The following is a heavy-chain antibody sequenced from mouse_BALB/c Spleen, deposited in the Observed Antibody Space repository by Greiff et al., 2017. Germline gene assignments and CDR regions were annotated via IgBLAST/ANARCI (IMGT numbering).Heavy chain of an antibody. CDR2: IAPGSGST. CDR3: ARGLRSDFDY. J-gene: IGHJ2*01. D-gene: IGHD1-1*01. V-gene: IGHV1S41*01. Sequence: DLVKPGASVKLSCKASGYTFTSYWINWIKQRPGQGLEWIGRIAPGSGSTYYNEMFKGKATLTVDTSSSTAYIQLSSLSSEDSAFYFCARGLRSDFDYWGQGTTLTVSS. CDR1: GYTFTSYW.